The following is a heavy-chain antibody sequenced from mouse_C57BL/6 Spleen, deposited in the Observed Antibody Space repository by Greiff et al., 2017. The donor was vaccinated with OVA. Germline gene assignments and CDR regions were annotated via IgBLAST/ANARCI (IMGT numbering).Heavy chain of an antibody. Sequence: VQLQQSGPELVKPGASVKISCKASGYTFTDYYMNWVKQSHGKSLEWIGDINPNNGGTSYNQKFKGKATLTVDKSSSTAYMELRSLTSEDSAVYYCARRGDYYGSSYVDYWGQGTTLTVSS. D-gene: IGHD1-1*01. J-gene: IGHJ2*01. V-gene: IGHV1-26*01. CDR2: INPNNGGT. CDR3: ARRGDYYGSSYVDY. CDR1: GYTFTDYY.